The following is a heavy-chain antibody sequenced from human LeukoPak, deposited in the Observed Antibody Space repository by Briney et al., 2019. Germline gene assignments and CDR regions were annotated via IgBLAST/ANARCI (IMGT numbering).Heavy chain of an antibody. J-gene: IGHJ4*02. Sequence: GGSLRLSCAASEFTFSIYAMSWVRQAPGKGLEWVSSITSRGEGTWYAGSVKGRFTISRDNTKNTLYLQMNSLRAEDTAVYYCTRDRPNYYGSDGHYYRRNGDYWGQGTLVTVSS. CDR1: EFTFSIYA. V-gene: IGHV3-23*01. CDR3: TRDRPNYYGSDGHYYRRNGDY. CDR2: ITSRGEGT. D-gene: IGHD3-22*01.